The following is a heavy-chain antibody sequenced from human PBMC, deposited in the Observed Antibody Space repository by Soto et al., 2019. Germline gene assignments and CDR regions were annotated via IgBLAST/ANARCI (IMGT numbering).Heavy chain of an antibody. CDR2: VSAYNGNT. J-gene: IGHJ4*02. V-gene: IGHV1-18*01. CDR1: GYIFSSYG. D-gene: IGHD2-15*01. Sequence: QAQLVQSGAEVKKPGASVKVSCKASGYIFSSYGISWVRQAPGQGLEWMGWVSAYNGNTNYPKKLQGRVTMTPDTSTSTAYMELRSLRSDGTAMYYCARYHVVRWSYYDYWVQGTLVTVSS. CDR3: ARYHVVRWSYYDY.